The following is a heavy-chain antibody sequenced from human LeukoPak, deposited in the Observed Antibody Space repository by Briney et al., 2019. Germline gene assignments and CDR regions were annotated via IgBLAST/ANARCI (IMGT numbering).Heavy chain of an antibody. CDR2: IYYSGST. Sequence: GSLRLSCAASGFTFSSYWMSWVRQAPGKGLERIGYIYYSGSTNYNPSLKSRVTISVDTSKNQFSLKLSSVTAADTAVYYCARDWGVSARPGYMDVWGKGTTVTVSS. CDR3: ARDWGVSARPGYMDV. CDR1: GFTFSSYW. D-gene: IGHD6-6*01. J-gene: IGHJ6*03. V-gene: IGHV4-59*01.